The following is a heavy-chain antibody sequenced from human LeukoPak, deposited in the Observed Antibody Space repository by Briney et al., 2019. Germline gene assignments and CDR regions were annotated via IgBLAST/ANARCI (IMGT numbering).Heavy chain of an antibody. Sequence: GGSLRLTCVGSGFTFSSHWMSWVRQAPGKGLEWVGFIRSKPYGGTSEYAASVKGRFTISRDDSKSIAYLQMNSLKTEDTAVYYCTRHSSGWRFDPWGQGTLVTVSS. V-gene: IGHV3-49*04. J-gene: IGHJ5*02. CDR3: TRHSSGWRFDP. CDR2: IRSKPYGGTS. D-gene: IGHD6-19*01. CDR1: GFTFSSHW.